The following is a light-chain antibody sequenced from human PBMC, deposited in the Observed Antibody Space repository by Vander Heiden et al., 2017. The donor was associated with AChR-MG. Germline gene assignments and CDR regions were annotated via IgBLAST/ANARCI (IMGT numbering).Light chain of an antibody. CDR2: DDS. CDR3: QVWDSSSSVV. Sequence: SYVLTQPPSVSVAPGKTARITCGGNNIGSKSVHWYQQKPGQAPVLVVYDDSDRPSGIAERFSGSNSGNTATLTIGRVEAGDEADYYCQVWDSSSSVVFGGGTKLTVL. V-gene: IGLV3-21*03. CDR1: NIGSKS. J-gene: IGLJ2*01.